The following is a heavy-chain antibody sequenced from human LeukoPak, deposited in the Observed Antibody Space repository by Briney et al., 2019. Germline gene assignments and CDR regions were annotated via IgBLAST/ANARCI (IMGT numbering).Heavy chain of an antibody. CDR1: GFSFYTYG. V-gene: IGHV3-23*01. Sequence: PGGSLRLSCAASGFSFYTYGMHWVRQTPGKGLEWVSAIGANGGTTFYADSVTGRFTISRDNSKSTLYLQMKSLRAEDTAVYYCAKELSTGSGGACGGACYWARPFDCWGQGILVTVSS. CDR3: AKELSTGSGGACGGACYWARPFDC. CDR2: IGANGGTT. J-gene: IGHJ4*02. D-gene: IGHD2-21*02.